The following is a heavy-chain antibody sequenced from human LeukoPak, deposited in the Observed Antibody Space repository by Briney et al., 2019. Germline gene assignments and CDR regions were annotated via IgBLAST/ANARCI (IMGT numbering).Heavy chain of an antibody. V-gene: IGHV4-61*10. Sequence: SETLSLTCTVSGGSISSGSYYWSWIRQPAGKGLEWVANIHSSGITNYNPSLKNRVTISIDTSKNQFSLRLASVTAADTAVYYCTRGHPFDHWGQGTLVTVSS. J-gene: IGHJ5*02. CDR2: IHSSGIT. CDR3: TRGHPFDH. CDR1: GGSISSGSYY.